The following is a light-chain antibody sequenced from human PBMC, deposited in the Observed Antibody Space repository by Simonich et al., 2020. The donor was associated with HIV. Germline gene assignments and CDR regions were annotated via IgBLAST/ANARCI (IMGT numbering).Light chain of an antibody. Sequence: QPALTQPASVSGSPGQPITISCTGTSRDVGSDDVVSWYQQHPGKAPQLIISEGGQRPAGVSNRFAGSKSGNTAFLTIAGLQAEDEADYYCCSYASSTTFHVVFGGGTQLTVL. CDR2: EGG. V-gene: IGLV2-23*03. CDR1: SRDVGSDDV. CDR3: CSYASSTTFHVV. J-gene: IGLJ2*01.